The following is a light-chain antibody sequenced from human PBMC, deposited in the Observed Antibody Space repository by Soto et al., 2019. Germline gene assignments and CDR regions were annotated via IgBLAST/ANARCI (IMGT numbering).Light chain of an antibody. J-gene: IGLJ3*02. Sequence: QSALTQPPSVSGSPGQSVTISCAGTSSDVGNYNRVSWYQQPPGTAPKLMIYEVSKRPSGVSDRFSGSKSGNTASLTISGLQAEDEADYYCSSYTSISTLVFGGGTKLTVL. V-gene: IGLV2-18*02. CDR2: EVS. CDR3: SSYTSISTLV. CDR1: SSDVGNYNR.